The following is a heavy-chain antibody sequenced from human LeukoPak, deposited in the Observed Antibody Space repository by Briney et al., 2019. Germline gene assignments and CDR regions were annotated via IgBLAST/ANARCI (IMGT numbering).Heavy chain of an antibody. Sequence: GASVKVSCKASGYTFTGYYMHWVRQAPGQGLEWMGWINPNSGGTNYAQKFQGRVTMTRDTSISTAYMELSRLRSDDTAVYYCARGKSSSWYGDYYYGMDVWGQGTTVTVPS. CDR1: GYTFTGYY. J-gene: IGHJ6*02. D-gene: IGHD6-13*01. V-gene: IGHV1-2*02. CDR3: ARGKSSSWYGDYYYGMDV. CDR2: INPNSGGT.